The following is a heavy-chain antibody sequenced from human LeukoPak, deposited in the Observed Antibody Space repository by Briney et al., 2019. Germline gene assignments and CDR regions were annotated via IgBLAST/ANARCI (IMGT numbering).Heavy chain of an antibody. CDR3: ARDRTRYCSGGSCYSAGY. CDR2: INWNGGST. D-gene: IGHD2-15*01. V-gene: IGHV3-20*04. CDR1: GFTFDDYG. Sequence: PGGSLRLSCAASGFTFDDYGMSWVRHAPGKGLEWVSGINWNGGSTGYADSVKGRFTISRDNAKNSLYLQMNSLRAEDTALYYCARDRTRYCSGGSCYSAGYWGQGTLVTVSS. J-gene: IGHJ4*02.